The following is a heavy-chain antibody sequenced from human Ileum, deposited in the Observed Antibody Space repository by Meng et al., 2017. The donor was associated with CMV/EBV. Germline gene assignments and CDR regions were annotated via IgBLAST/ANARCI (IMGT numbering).Heavy chain of an antibody. V-gene: IGHV4-30-4*01. D-gene: IGHD5/OR15-5a*01. CDR1: VGSITTDGYS. J-gene: IGHJ4*02. CDR2: IYYSGDT. Sequence: CAVSVGSITTDGYSWSWIRQPPGKGLECIGYIYYSGDTYYNPSLKSRVIMSVDTSKNQFSLKLNSVTAADTAVYYCARRGYRVEFAYWGQGTLVTVSS. CDR3: ARRGYRVEFAY.